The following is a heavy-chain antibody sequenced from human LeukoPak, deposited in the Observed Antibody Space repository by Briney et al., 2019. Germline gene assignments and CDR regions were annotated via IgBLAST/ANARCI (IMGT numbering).Heavy chain of an antibody. V-gene: IGHV1-69*06. Sequence: WRGGXXXXFGTANYAQKFQGRVTITADKSTSTAYMELSSLRSEDTAVYYCARTLGSGWFRELPRMDVWGKGTTVTVSS. D-gene: IGHD3-10*01. CDR2: XXXXFGTA. CDR3: ARTLGSGWFRELPRMDV. J-gene: IGHJ6*04.